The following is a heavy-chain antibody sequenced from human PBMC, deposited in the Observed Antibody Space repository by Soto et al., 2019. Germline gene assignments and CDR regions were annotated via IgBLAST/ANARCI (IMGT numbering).Heavy chain of an antibody. CDR1: GYAFTSYD. CDR3: VRILGYCSSTSCYIYYYYGMDV. V-gene: IGHV1-8*01. Sequence: QVQLVQSGAEVKKPGASVKVSCKASGYAFTSYDINWVRQATGQGLEWMGWMNPNSGNTGYAQKFQGRVTMTRNTSISTAYMELGSLRSEDTAVYYCVRILGYCSSTSCYIYYYYGMDVWGQGTTVTVSS. J-gene: IGHJ6*02. CDR2: MNPNSGNT. D-gene: IGHD2-2*02.